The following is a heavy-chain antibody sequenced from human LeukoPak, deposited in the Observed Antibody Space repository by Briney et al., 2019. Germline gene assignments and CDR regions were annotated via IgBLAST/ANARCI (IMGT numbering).Heavy chain of an antibody. V-gene: IGHV6-1*01. Sequence: SQTLSLTCAISGDSVSSNSAAWYWIRQSPSRGLEWLGRTYYRSKWYNDYAVSVKSRITINPDTSKNQFSLQLNSVTPEDTAVYYCARADYYDSSGPTDFDYWGQGTLVTVSS. CDR3: ARADYYDSSGPTDFDY. CDR1: GDSVSSNSAA. D-gene: IGHD3-22*01. J-gene: IGHJ4*02. CDR2: TYYRSKWYN.